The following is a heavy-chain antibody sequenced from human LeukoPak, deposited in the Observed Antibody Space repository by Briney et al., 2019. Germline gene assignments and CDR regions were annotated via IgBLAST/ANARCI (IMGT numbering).Heavy chain of an antibody. V-gene: IGHV4-59*01. J-gene: IGHJ4*02. CDR2: IYYSGST. Sequence: AETLSLTCTVSGGSISSYYWSWIRQPPGKGLEWIGYIYYSGSTNYNPSPKSRVTISVGTSKNQFSLKLSSVTAADTAVYYCARERGYDSSGYYLDYWGQGTLVTVSS. D-gene: IGHD3-22*01. CDR1: GGSISSYY. CDR3: ARERGYDSSGYYLDY.